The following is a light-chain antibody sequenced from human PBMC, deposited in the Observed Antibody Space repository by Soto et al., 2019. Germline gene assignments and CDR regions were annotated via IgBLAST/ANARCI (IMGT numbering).Light chain of an antibody. CDR1: QSVSSSY. V-gene: IGKV3-20*01. J-gene: IGKJ2*01. Sequence: EIVLTQSPGTLSLSPGERATLSCRASQSVSSSYLAWYQQKPGQAPRLLIYGASSRATGIPGRFSGSGSGTDFTLTISRLEPEDFAVYYCQQYGSSPHSFGQGTQLEIK. CDR3: QQYGSSPHS. CDR2: GAS.